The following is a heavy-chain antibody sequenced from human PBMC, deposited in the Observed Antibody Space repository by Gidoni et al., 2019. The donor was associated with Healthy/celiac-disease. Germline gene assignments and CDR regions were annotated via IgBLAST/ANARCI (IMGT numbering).Heavy chain of an antibody. CDR2: SYPGDSDT. D-gene: IGHD3-10*01. J-gene: IGHJ2*01. CDR1: GYSFTSYW. Sequence: EVQLVQSGAEVKKPGESLESSCKGSGYSFTSYWIGWVRQMPGKGLEWLGISYPGDSDTRYSPSFQGQVTISADKSISTAYRQWSSLKASDTAMYYCGIYGSGSYYSHWYFDLWGRGTLVTVSS. CDR3: GIYGSGSYYSHWYFDL. V-gene: IGHV5-51*01.